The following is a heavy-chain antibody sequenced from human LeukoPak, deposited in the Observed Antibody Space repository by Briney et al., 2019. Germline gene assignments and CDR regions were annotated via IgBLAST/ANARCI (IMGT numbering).Heavy chain of an antibody. D-gene: IGHD6-6*01. CDR3: ARLFLYSSSSACHFDY. V-gene: IGHV4-39*01. CDR2: IYYSGST. CDR1: GGSISSSSYY. J-gene: IGHJ4*02. Sequence: SETLSLSCTVSGGSISSSSYYWGWIRQPPGKGLEWIGSIYYSGSTYYNPSLKSRVTISVDTSKNQFSLKLSSVTAADTAVYYCARLFLYSSSSACHFDYWGQGTLVTVSS.